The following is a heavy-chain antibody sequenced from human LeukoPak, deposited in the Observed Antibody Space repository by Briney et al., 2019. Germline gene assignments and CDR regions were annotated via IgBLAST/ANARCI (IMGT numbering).Heavy chain of an antibody. CDR3: ARDPNWNYVPHLDY. V-gene: IGHV1-69*06. CDR1: GGTFISYA. CDR2: IIPIFGTA. D-gene: IGHD1-7*01. Sequence: SVKVSCKASGGTFISYAISWVRQAPGQGLEWMGGIIPIFGTANYAQKFQGRVTITADKSTSTAYMELSSLRSEDTAVYYCARDPNWNYVPHLDYWGQGTLVTVSS. J-gene: IGHJ4*02.